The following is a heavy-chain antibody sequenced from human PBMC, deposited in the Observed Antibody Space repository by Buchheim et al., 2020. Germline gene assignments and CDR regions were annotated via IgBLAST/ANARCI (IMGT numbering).Heavy chain of an antibody. J-gene: IGHJ5*02. CDR3: ARGGVLEWLLSWLDP. D-gene: IGHD3-3*01. CDR2: IYYSGST. Sequence: QVQLQGSGPGLVKPLQTLSLTCTVSGGSMSSNTYYWSWIRQHPGKGPEWIGYIYYSGSTSYNPSLKSRVTISVDTSKNQFSLKLGSVTAADTAVYYCARGGVLEWLLSWLDPWGQGTL. CDR1: GGSMSSNTYY. V-gene: IGHV4-31*03.